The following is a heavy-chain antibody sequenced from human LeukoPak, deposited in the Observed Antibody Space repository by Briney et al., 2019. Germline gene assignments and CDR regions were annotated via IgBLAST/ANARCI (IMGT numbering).Heavy chain of an antibody. CDR3: ARVSNPTYYDFWSGYSRSAFDI. V-gene: IGHV3-30*01. D-gene: IGHD3-3*01. J-gene: IGHJ3*02. Sequence: YYADSVKGRFTISRDSSKNTLFLQMDSLRAEDTAVYYCARVSNPTYYDFWSGYSRSAFDIWGQGTMVTVSS.